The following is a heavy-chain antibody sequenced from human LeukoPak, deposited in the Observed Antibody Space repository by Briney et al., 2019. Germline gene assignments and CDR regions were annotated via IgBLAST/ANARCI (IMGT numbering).Heavy chain of an antibody. V-gene: IGHV3-74*01. CDR2: INSDGSST. CDR1: GFTFSSYW. Sequence: GGSLRLSCAASGFTFSSYWMHWVRQAPGEGLVWVSRINSDGSSTSYADSVKGRFTISRDNAKNTLYLQMNSLRAEDTAVYYCAREGVFESFDYWGQGTLVTVSS. D-gene: IGHD2-8*01. CDR3: AREGVFESFDY. J-gene: IGHJ4*02.